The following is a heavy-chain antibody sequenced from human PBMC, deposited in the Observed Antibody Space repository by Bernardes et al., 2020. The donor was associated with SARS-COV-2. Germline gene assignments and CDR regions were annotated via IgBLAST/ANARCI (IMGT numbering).Heavy chain of an antibody. V-gene: IGHV3-23*01. Sequence: ETLSLTCSVSGGSIRYYYWSWVRQAPGKGLEWVSTITDSGDSTYYADSVKGRFTISRDNSKDRLYLQMNSLRAEDTAVYFCAKRRVEWELLHYFDSWGQGTLVTVSS. CDR2: ITDSGDST. CDR3: AKRRVEWELLHYFDS. J-gene: IGHJ4*02. CDR1: GGSIRYYY. D-gene: IGHD1-26*01.